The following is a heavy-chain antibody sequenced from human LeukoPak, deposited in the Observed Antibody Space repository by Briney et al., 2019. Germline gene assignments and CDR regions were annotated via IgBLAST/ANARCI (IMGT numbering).Heavy chain of an antibody. Sequence: KPSETLSLTCAVYGGSISGYYWSWIRQPPGKGLEWIGEINHSGSTNYNPSLKSRVTISVDTSKNQFSLKLSSVTAADTAVYYCARGLVRGLRTTNWFDPWGQGTLVTVSS. CDR2: INHSGST. J-gene: IGHJ5*02. V-gene: IGHV4-34*01. CDR3: ARGLVRGLRTTNWFDP. D-gene: IGHD3-10*01. CDR1: GGSISGYY.